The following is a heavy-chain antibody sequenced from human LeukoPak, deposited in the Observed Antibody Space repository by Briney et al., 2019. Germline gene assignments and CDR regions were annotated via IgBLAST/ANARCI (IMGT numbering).Heavy chain of an antibody. D-gene: IGHD3-22*01. CDR3: VKGGFTYYDD. CDR2: INTGDIT. Sequence: GGSLRLSCAASGFTFDYSAMTWVRQAPEKGLEWVSTINTGDITFYANSVKGRFTISRDNSKNALFLQINSLRAEDTAIYYCVKGGFTYYDDWGQGTLVTVSS. J-gene: IGHJ4*02. V-gene: IGHV3-23*01. CDR1: GFTFDYSA.